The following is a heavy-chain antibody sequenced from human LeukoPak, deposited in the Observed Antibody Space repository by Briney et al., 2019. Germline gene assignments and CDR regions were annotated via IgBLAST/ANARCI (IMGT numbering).Heavy chain of an antibody. V-gene: IGHV5-51*01. CDR2: IYPGDSDT. D-gene: IGHD3-9*01. CDR1: GYSFTSYW. Sequence: PGESLKISCKGSGYSFTSYWIGWVRQMPGKGLEWMGIIYPGDSDTRYSPSFQGQVTISADKSISTAYLQWSSLKASDTAMYYCARLGMDYDIPVGGYAFDIWGQGTMVTVSS. CDR3: ARLGMDYDIPVGGYAFDI. J-gene: IGHJ3*02.